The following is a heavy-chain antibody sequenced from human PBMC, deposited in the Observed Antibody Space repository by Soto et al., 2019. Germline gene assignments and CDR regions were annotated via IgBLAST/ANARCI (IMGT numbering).Heavy chain of an antibody. CDR3: ATGRYSSGSTDY. CDR2: FDPEDGET. CDR1: GYTLTELS. Sequence: ASVKVSCKVSGYTLTELSMHWVRQAPGKGLEWMGGFDPEDGETIYAQKFQGRVTMTEDTSTDTAYMELSSLRSEDTAVYYCATGRYSSGSTDYWGQGTLVTVSS. J-gene: IGHJ4*02. D-gene: IGHD3-22*01. V-gene: IGHV1-24*01.